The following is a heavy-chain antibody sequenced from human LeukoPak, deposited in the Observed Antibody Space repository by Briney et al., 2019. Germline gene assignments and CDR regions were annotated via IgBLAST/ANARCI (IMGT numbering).Heavy chain of an antibody. Sequence: GSLRLSCTVSGFTVSSNSMSWVRQAPGKGLEWVANIKQDGSEKYYVDSVKGRFTISRDNAKNSLYLQMNSLRVEDTAVYYCARDLDSSSWSPYSFDYWGQGTLVTVSS. J-gene: IGHJ4*02. CDR1: GFTVSSNS. CDR3: ARDLDSSSWSPYSFDY. D-gene: IGHD6-13*01. V-gene: IGHV3-7*01. CDR2: IKQDGSEK.